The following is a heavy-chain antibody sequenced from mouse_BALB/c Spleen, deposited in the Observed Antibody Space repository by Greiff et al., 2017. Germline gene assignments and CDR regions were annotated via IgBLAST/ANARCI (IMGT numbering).Heavy chain of an antibody. CDR3: ARITTVVPWYFDV. Sequence: VQLQQSGAELVRPGVSVKISCKGSGYTFTDYAMHWVKQSHAKSLEWIGVISTYYGDASYNQKFKGKATLTVDKSSSTAYMHLNSLTSEDSAVYYCARITTVVPWYFDVWGAGTTVTVSS. D-gene: IGHD1-1*01. V-gene: IGHV1S137*01. CDR1: GYTFTDYA. CDR2: ISTYYGDA. J-gene: IGHJ1*01.